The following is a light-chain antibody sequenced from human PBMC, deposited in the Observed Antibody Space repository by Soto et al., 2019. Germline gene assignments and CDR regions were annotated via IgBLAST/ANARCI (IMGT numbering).Light chain of an antibody. J-gene: IGKJ1*01. V-gene: IGKV3-11*01. CDR2: DAS. CDR1: QSVSNF. Sequence: EIVLTQSPATLSLSPGERATLSCRASQSVSNFLAWYQQKPGQAPRLLIYDASNRATGIPVRFSGSGSGTDFTLTISSLQPDDFATYYCQEYNSYSGTFGQGTKVDIK. CDR3: QEYNSYSGT.